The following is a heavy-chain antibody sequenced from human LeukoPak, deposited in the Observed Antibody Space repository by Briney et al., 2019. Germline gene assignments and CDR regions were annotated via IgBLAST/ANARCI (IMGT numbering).Heavy chain of an antibody. V-gene: IGHV3-20*04. CDR1: GFTFDDYG. CDR3: AKDQGRWLHPYYFDY. D-gene: IGHD5-12*01. CDR2: INWNGGST. Sequence: GGSLRLSCAASGFTFDDYGMSWVRQAPGKGLEWVSGINWNGGSTGYADSVKGRFTISRDNSKNTLYLQMNSLRAEDTAVYYCAKDQGRWLHPYYFDYWGQGTLVTVSS. J-gene: IGHJ4*02.